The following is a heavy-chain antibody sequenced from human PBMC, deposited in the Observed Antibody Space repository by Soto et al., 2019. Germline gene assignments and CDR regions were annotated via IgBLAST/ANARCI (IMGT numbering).Heavy chain of an antibody. CDR3: TKGYHFDNSGYSLPDY. D-gene: IGHD3-22*01. CDR1: GFTFSSYA. J-gene: IGHJ4*02. Sequence: GGSLRLSCAASGFTFSSYAMLWVRQAPGKGLEWVSIISGDGGTTFYADSVKGRFTISRDNSRNTLYVQMNSLRAEDTAIYYCTKGYHFDNSGYSLPDYWGKGTLVTVSS. V-gene: IGHV3-23*01. CDR2: ISGDGGTT.